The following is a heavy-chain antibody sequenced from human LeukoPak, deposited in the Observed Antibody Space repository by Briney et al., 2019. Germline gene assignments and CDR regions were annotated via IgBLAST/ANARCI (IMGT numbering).Heavy chain of an antibody. CDR2: IDWDDDK. Sequence: SGPTLVNPTQTLTLTCTFSGSSLSTSGMCVSWIRQPPGKALEWLARIDWDDDKYYSTSLKTRLTISKDTSKNQVVLTMTNMDPVDTATYYCARILAYYYDSSGYYRYYYGMDVWGQGTTVTVSS. D-gene: IGHD3-22*01. V-gene: IGHV2-70*11. CDR1: GSSLSTSGMC. CDR3: ARILAYYYDSSGYYRYYYGMDV. J-gene: IGHJ6*02.